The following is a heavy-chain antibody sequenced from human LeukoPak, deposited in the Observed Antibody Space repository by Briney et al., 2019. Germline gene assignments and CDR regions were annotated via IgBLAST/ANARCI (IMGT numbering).Heavy chain of an antibody. CDR2: IVVGSGNT. Sequence: SVKVSCKASGFTFTSSAVQWVRQARGQRLEWIGWIVVGSGNTNYAQKFQERVTITRDMSTSTAYMELSSLRSEDTAVYYCAADGPTSSWYLGYFQHWGQGTLVTVSS. CDR3: AADGPTSSWYLGYFQH. V-gene: IGHV1-58*01. J-gene: IGHJ1*01. CDR1: GFTFTSSA. D-gene: IGHD6-13*01.